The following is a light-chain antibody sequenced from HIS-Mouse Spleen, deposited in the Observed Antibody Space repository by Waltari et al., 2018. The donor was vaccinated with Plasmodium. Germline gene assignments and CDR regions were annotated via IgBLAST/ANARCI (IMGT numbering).Light chain of an antibody. CDR1: QSVSSN. CDR3: QQYNNWSFT. CDR2: GAS. J-gene: IGKJ3*01. Sequence: EIVMTQSPATLSVSLGERATISCRASQSVSSNLAWYQQKPGQAPRLLIYGASTRATGIPARFSGSGSGTEFTLTISSLQSEDFAVYYCQQYNNWSFTFGPGTKVDIK. V-gene: IGKV3-15*01.